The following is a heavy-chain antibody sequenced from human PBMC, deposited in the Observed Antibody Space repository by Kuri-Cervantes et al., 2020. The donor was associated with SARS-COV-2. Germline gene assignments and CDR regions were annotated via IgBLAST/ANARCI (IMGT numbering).Heavy chain of an antibody. CDR3: TRDDFWSGYSNY. CDR2: IRSEAYGGTT. J-gene: IGHJ4*02. V-gene: IGHV3-49*04. Sequence: GGSLRLSCTASGFTFGDYAMSWVRQATGKGLEWVGFIRSEAYGGTTEYAASVKGRFTISRDDSKSIAYLQMNSLKTEDTAVYYCTRDDFWSGYSNYWGQGTLVTVSS. CDR1: GFTFGDYA. D-gene: IGHD3-3*01.